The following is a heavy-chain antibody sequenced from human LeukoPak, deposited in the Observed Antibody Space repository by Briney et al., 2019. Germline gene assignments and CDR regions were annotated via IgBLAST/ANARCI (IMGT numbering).Heavy chain of an antibody. CDR1: GFTFSTYA. J-gene: IGHJ4*02. Sequence: GGSLRLSCAASGFTFSTYAMHWVRQAPGKGLEWVAVISYDGSNKFYADSVKGRFTISRDNSKNTLYLQMNSLRAEDTAVYYCARVGGGSYYVDSWGQGTLVTVSS. V-gene: IGHV3-30*04. CDR2: ISYDGSNK. CDR3: ARVGGGSYYVDS. D-gene: IGHD3-10*01.